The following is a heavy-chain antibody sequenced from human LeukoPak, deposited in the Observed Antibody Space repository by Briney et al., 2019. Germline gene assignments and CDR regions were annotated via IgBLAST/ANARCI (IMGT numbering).Heavy chain of an antibody. V-gene: IGHV3-30*04. D-gene: IGHD6-19*01. J-gene: IGHJ4*02. CDR1: GFTFSSYS. Sequence: GGSLRLSCAASGFTFSSYSMNWVRQAPGKGLEWVAVISYDGSNKYYADSVKGRFTISRDNSKNTLYLQMNSLRAEDTAVYYCARSNSSGWPYYFDYWGQGTLVTVSS. CDR2: ISYDGSNK. CDR3: ARSNSSGWPYYFDY.